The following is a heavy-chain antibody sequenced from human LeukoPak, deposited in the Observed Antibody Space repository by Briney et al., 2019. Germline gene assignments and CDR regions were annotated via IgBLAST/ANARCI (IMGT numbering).Heavy chain of an antibody. D-gene: IGHD5-24*01. J-gene: IGHJ4*02. V-gene: IGHV3-23*01. CDR1: GFSFSNYA. Sequence: GGSLRLSCAVSGFSFSNYAMSWVRQAPGKGLEWVSGVTYSGGSSYYPDSVKGRFTISRDNSKNTLYLQMNSLRAEDTAVYYCAKFKGRDGYSLFDFWGQGTLVTISS. CDR2: VTYSGGSS. CDR3: AKFKGRDGYSLFDF.